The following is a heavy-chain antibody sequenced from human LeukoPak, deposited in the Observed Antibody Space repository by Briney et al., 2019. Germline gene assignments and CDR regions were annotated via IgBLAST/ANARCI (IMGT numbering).Heavy chain of an antibody. V-gene: IGHV4-59*01. Sequence: ASETLSLTCTVSGGSISSYYWSWIRQPPGKGLEWIGYIYYSGSTNYNPSLKSRVTISVKTSKNQFSLKLRSVTAADTAVYFCAREASRAGTYYFDYWGQGTLLTVSS. CDR3: AREASRAGTYYFDY. D-gene: IGHD3-10*01. CDR1: GGSISSYY. CDR2: IYYSGST. J-gene: IGHJ4*02.